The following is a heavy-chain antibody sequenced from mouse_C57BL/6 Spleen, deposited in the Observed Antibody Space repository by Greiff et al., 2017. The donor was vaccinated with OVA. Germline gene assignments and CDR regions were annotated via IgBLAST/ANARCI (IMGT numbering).Heavy chain of an antibody. CDR2: ISSGGDYI. D-gene: IGHD2-3*01. V-gene: IGHV5-9-1*02. CDR1: GFTFSSYA. CDR3: TRGSYDGYYPYYFDY. Sequence: DVQLQESGEGLVKPGGSLKLSCAASGFTFSSYAMSWVRQTPEKRLEWVAYISSGGDYIYYADTVKGRFTISRDNARNTLYLQMSSLKSEDTAMYYCTRGSYDGYYPYYFDYWGQGTTLTVSS. J-gene: IGHJ2*01.